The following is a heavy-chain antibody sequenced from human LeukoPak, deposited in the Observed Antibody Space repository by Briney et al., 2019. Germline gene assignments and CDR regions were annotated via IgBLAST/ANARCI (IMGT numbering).Heavy chain of an antibody. CDR2: INHSGST. J-gene: IGHJ4*02. V-gene: IGHV4-34*01. CDR3: ARILPISVLLWFGESRDNTIDY. CDR1: GGSFSGYY. D-gene: IGHD3-10*01. Sequence: SETLSLTCTVYGGSFSGYYWSWIRQPPGKGLEWIGEINHSGSTNYNPSLKSRVTISVDTSKNQFSLKLSSVTAADTAVYYCARILPISVLLWFGESRDNTIDYWGQGTLVTVSS.